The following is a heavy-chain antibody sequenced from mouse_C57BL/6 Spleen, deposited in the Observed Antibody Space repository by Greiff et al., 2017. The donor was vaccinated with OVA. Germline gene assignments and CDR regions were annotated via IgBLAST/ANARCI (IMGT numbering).Heavy chain of an antibody. CDR1: GYTFTDYY. D-gene: IGHD2-4*01. J-gene: IGHJ3*01. Sequence: EVQLQQSGPELVKPGASVKISCKASGYTFTDYYMNWVKQSPGKSLEWIGDINPNNGGTSYNPKFKGKATLTVDKSSSTAYLELRSLTSEDSAVYDGAPDDYDEGAWFAYWGQGTLVTVSA. V-gene: IGHV1-26*01. CDR3: APDDYDEGAWFAY. CDR2: INPNNGGT.